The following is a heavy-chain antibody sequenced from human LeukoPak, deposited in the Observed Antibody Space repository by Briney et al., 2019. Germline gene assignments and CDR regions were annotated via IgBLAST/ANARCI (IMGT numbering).Heavy chain of an antibody. CDR1: GGSISSGSYY. J-gene: IGHJ3*02. V-gene: IGHV4-61*02. CDR3: ARDQRGDDAFDI. CDR2: LYTSGST. Sequence: SETLSLTCTVSGGSISSGSYYWRWIRQPAGKGLEWIGRLYTSGSTNYNPSLKSRVTISVDTSKNQFSLKLSSVTAADTAVYYCARDQRGDDAFDIWGQGTMVTVSS. D-gene: IGHD3-16*01.